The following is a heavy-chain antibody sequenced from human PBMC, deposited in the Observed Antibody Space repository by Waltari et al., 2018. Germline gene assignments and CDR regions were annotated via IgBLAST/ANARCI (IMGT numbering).Heavy chain of an antibody. D-gene: IGHD3-10*01. J-gene: IGHJ6*03. CDR3: ARGARYYGGNSYYYYMDV. V-gene: IGHV1-2*02. CDR2: INPNSGGT. CDR1: GYTFTGYY. Sequence: QVQLVQSGAEVKKPGASVKVSFKASGYTFTGYYMHWVRRAPGQGLEWMGWINPNSGGTNYAQKFQGRVTMTRDTSISTAYMELSRLRSDDTAVYYCARGARYYGGNSYYYYMDVWGKGTTVTVSS.